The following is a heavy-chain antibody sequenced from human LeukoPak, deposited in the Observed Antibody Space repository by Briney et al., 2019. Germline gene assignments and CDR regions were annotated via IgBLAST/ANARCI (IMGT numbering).Heavy chain of an antibody. Sequence: ASVKVSCKASGYTFTGYYMHWVRQAPGQGLEWMGRINPNSGGTNYARKFQGGVTMTRDTSISTAYMELSRLRSDDTAVYYCASGQVVVPAAKATASPGPYWGQGTLVTVSS. CDR2: INPNSGGT. CDR1: GYTFTGYY. V-gene: IGHV1-2*06. D-gene: IGHD2-2*01. CDR3: ASGQVVVPAAKATASPGPY. J-gene: IGHJ4*02.